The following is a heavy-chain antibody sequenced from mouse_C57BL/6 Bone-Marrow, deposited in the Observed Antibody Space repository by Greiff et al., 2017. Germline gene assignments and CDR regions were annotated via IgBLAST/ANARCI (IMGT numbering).Heavy chain of an antibody. CDR1: GFTFSSYA. D-gene: IGHD1-1*01. CDR3: TRGYYGSSLYWYFDV. CDR2: ISSGGDYI. V-gene: IGHV5-9-1*02. J-gene: IGHJ1*03. Sequence: EVQLQESGEGLVKPGGSLKLSCAASGFTFSSYAMSWVRQTPEKRLEWVAYISSGGDYIYYADTVKGRFTISRDNARNTLYLQMSSLKSEDTAMYYCTRGYYGSSLYWYFDVWGTGTTVTVSS.